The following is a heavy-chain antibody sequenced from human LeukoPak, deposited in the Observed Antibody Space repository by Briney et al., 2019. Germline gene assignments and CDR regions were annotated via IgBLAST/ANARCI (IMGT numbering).Heavy chain of an antibody. CDR1: GGSISSYY. CDR3: ARGRKLVRGEKVTDS. Sequence: SETLSLTCTISGGSISSYYWSWIRQPPGKGLEWIGEINHSGSTNYNPSLKSRVTISVDTSKNQFSLKLSSVTAADTAVYYCARGRKLVRGEKVTDSWGQGTLVTVSS. V-gene: IGHV4-34*01. J-gene: IGHJ4*02. CDR2: INHSGST. D-gene: IGHD3-10*01.